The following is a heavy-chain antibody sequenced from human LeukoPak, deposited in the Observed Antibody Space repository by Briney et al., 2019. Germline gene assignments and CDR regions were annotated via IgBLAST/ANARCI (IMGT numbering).Heavy chain of an antibody. Sequence: GGSLRLSCITSGFNFRRYNMAWVRQAPGKGLEWLATFAWDESAMGYADSVRGRFTISRDNAKNSVHLQMTGLRAEDTAVYFCVTEFWYRFDYWGQGLLVTVSS. CDR1: GFNFRRYN. CDR2: FAWDESAM. D-gene: IGHD3-3*01. J-gene: IGHJ4*02. V-gene: IGHV3-7*01. CDR3: VTEFWYRFDY.